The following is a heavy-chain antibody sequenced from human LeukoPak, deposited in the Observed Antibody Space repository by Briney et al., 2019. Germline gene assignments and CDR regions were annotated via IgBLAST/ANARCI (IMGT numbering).Heavy chain of an antibody. Sequence: ASVKVSCKTSGYTFTSYDINWVRQATGQGLEWMGWMNPNSGNAGYAQRFQGRVTITSNTSISTAYMELSSLRSEDTAVYYCARPGAADFEEYFQHWGQGTLVTVSS. V-gene: IGHV1-8*01. CDR3: ARPGAADFEEYFQH. CDR1: GYTFTSYD. J-gene: IGHJ1*01. D-gene: IGHD6-13*01. CDR2: MNPNSGNA.